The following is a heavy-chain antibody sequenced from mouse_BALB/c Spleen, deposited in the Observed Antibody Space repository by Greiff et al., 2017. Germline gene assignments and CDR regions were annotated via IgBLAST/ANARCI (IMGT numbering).Heavy chain of an antibody. J-gene: IGHJ4*01. CDR1: GYSITSDYA. CDR3: ARSYSNAMDY. CDR2: ISYSGST. Sequence: EVKLLESGPGLVKPSQSLSLTCTVTGYSITSDYAWNWIRQFPGNKLEWMGYISYSGSTSYNPSLKSRISITRDTSKNQFYLQLNSVTTEDTATYYCARSYSNAMDYWGQGTSVTVSA. D-gene: IGHD2-10*01. V-gene: IGHV3-2*02.